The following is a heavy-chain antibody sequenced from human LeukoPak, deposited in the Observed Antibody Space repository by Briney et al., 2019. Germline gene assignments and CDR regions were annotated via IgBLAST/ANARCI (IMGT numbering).Heavy chain of an antibody. J-gene: IGHJ4*02. D-gene: IGHD3-9*01. CDR2: IWYDGSNK. CDR3: ARGSDILTGESYYFDY. CDR1: GFTFSSYG. Sequence: GGSLRLSCAASGFTFSSYGMHWVRQAPGKGLEGVAVIWYDGSNKYYADSVKGRFTISRDNSKNTLYLQMNSLRAEDTAVYYCARGSDILTGESYYFDYWGQGTLVTVSS. V-gene: IGHV3-33*01.